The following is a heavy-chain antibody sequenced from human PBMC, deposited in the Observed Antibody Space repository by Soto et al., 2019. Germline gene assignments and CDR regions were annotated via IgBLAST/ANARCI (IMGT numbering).Heavy chain of an antibody. Sequence: QVHLVQSGVEVKTTEASVKVSCPASGYTFFTYDITWVRQAPGQGLEWMGWISTYSGYTKYAQKFQGRVTMTTDTATTTAYRELRSLRSDDTAVYYCARHHGPTTSENWFDPWGQGTLVTVSS. J-gene: IGHJ5*02. CDR3: ARHHGPTTSENWFDP. CDR1: GYTFFTYD. V-gene: IGHV1-18*01. D-gene: IGHD5-12*01. CDR2: ISTYSGYT.